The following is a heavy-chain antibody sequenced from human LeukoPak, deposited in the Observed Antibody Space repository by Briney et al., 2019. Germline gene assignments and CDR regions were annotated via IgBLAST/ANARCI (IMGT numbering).Heavy chain of an antibody. J-gene: IGHJ4*02. Sequence: PGGSLRLSCAASGFTFSSYSMNWVRQAPGKGLEWVSSISSSSSYIYYADSVKGRFTISRDNAKNSLYLQMNSLRAEDTAVYYCARDGHAQAVADYFDYWGQGTLVTVSS. CDR2: ISSSSSYI. D-gene: IGHD6-19*01. CDR3: ARDGHAQAVADYFDY. V-gene: IGHV3-21*01. CDR1: GFTFSSYS.